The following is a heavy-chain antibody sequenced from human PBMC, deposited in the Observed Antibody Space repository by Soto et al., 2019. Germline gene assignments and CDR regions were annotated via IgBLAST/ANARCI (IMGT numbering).Heavy chain of an antibody. CDR1: GGSINNGGFY. CDR2: IFYSGST. Sequence: SETLSLTCAISGGSINNGGFYWSWIRQNPGKGLEWIGSIFYSGSTFYTPSLKSRVTMSVDTSNNQFSLKLSSVTAADTAVYYCARQASGYYYGWFDPWGQGTLVTVSS. CDR3: ARQASGYYYGWFDP. J-gene: IGHJ5*02. D-gene: IGHD3-22*01. V-gene: IGHV4-39*01.